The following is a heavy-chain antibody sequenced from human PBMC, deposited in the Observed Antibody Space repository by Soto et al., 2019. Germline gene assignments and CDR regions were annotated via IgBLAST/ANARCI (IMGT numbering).Heavy chain of an antibody. CDR3: TRVGGYYGDYPNFDY. CDR2: MYYSGST. V-gene: IGHV4-59*01. D-gene: IGHD4-17*01. CDR1: GGIISNYY. Sequence: KTSETLSLTCTVSGGIISNYYWSWIRQPPGKGLEWMGYMYYSGSTKYNPSLKSRVTISVGTSKNQFFLKLNSVTAADTAVYYCTRVGGYYGDYPNFDYWGQGTLVTVSS. J-gene: IGHJ4*02.